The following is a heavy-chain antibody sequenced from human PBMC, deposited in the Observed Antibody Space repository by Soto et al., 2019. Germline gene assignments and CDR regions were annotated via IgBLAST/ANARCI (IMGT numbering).Heavy chain of an antibody. CDR3: ARVMYDYVWGSYRAGYFDY. D-gene: IGHD3-16*02. CDR2: ISSSSSYT. V-gene: IGHV3-11*06. J-gene: IGHJ4*02. CDR1: GFTFSDYY. Sequence: AGGSLRLSCAASGFTFSDYYMSWIRQAPGKGLEWVSYISSSSSYTNYADSVKGRFTISRDNAKNSLYLQMNSLRAEDTAVYYCARVMYDYVWGSYRAGYFDYWGQGTLVTVSS.